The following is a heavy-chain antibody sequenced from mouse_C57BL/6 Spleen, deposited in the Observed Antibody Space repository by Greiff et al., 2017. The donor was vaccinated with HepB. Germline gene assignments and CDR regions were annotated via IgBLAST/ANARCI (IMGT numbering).Heavy chain of an antibody. CDR1: GYTFTDYE. Sequence: QVHVKQSGAELVRPGASVTLSCKASGYTFTDYEMHWVKQTPVHGLEWIGAIDPETGGTAYNQKFKGKAILTADKSSSTAYMELRSLTSEDSAVYYCTNYYYGSSYDYWGQGTTLTVSS. D-gene: IGHD1-1*01. CDR2: IDPETGGT. CDR3: TNYYYGSSYDY. V-gene: IGHV1-15*01. J-gene: IGHJ2*01.